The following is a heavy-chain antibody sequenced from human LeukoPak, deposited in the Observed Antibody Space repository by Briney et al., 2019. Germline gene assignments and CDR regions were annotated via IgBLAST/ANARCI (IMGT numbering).Heavy chain of an antibody. CDR1: GFTFSSYW. V-gene: IGHV3-74*01. CDR2: INTVGRRT. CDR3: ARPVAVCSGGSCYPYYFDY. Sequence: GGSLTLSCAASGFTFSSYWMHWVRQAPGKGLVCVSHINTVGRRTSYADSVKCRFTISRDNAKNTLYLQMNSLRAEDTAVYYCARPVAVCSGGSCYPYYFDYWGQGTLVTASS. D-gene: IGHD2-15*01. J-gene: IGHJ4*02.